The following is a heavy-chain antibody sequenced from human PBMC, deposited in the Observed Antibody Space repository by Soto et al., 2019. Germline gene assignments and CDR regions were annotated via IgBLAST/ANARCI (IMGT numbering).Heavy chain of an antibody. D-gene: IGHD3-22*01. Sequence: SETLSLTCTVSGGSISSSSYYWGWIRQPPGKGLEWIGSIYYSGSTDYIPSLKSRLSMSIDKSQNQFTLKLNSVTAADTATYYCARMSYFYDKWYFDLWGRGTLVTVSS. J-gene: IGHJ2*01. CDR2: IYYSGST. CDR3: ARMSYFYDKWYFDL. V-gene: IGHV4-39*06. CDR1: GGSISSSSYY.